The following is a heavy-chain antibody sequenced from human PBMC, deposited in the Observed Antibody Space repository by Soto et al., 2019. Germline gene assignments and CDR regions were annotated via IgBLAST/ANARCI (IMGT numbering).Heavy chain of an antibody. D-gene: IGHD2-21*02. CDR1: GFTFTTYT. CDR3: ARDRGYTAFLGYFDY. V-gene: IGHV3-30-3*01. CDR2: ISFDGNNQ. Sequence: QVQLVESGGGVVHPGRSLRLSCAASGFTFTTYTMYWVRQAPGKGLEWLALISFDGNNQYFADSVKGRFTISRDNSENSLHLQVNILRDEDTAVYYCARDRGYTAFLGYFDYWGQGTRVIVSS. J-gene: IGHJ4*02.